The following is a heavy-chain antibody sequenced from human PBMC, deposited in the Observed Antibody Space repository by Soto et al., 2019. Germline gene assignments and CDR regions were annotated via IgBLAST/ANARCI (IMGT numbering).Heavy chain of an antibody. V-gene: IGHV1-3*01. CDR2: INAGNGNT. Sequence: QVQLVQSGAEVKKPGASVKVSCKASGYTFTSYAMHWVCQAPGQRLEWMGWINAGNGNTKYSQKFQGRVTITRYTSAWTAYMELSSLRFEDTNVYGCARDLGGLPDYGGKGPRVTFSS. CDR3: ARDLGGLPDY. J-gene: IGHJ4*02. CDR1: GYTFTSYA.